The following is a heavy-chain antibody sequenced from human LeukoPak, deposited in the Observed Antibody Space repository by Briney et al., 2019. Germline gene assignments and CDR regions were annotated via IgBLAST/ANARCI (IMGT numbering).Heavy chain of an antibody. V-gene: IGHV1-46*01. CDR3: ARDSYGWSDLDY. CDR1: GYTFTSYY. Sequence: ASVKVSRKASGYTFTSYYMHWVRQAPGQGLEWMGIINPSGGSTSYAQKFQGRVPMTRDTSTSTVYMELSSLRSEDTAVYYCARDSYGWSDLDYWGQGTLVTVSS. CDR2: INPSGGST. D-gene: IGHD6-19*01. J-gene: IGHJ4*02.